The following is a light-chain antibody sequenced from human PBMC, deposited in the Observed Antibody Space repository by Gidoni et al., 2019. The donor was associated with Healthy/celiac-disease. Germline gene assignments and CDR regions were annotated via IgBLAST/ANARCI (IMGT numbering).Light chain of an antibody. V-gene: IGKV1-9*01. Sequence: DIQLTQSPSFLSASVGDRVTITCRASQGISSYLAWYQQKPGKAPKLLIYAASTLQSGVPSRFSGSGSGTEFTLTISSLQPEDFATYYCQQLKSYRTFGQGTKVEIK. CDR3: QQLKSYRT. CDR1: QGISSY. J-gene: IGKJ1*01. CDR2: AAS.